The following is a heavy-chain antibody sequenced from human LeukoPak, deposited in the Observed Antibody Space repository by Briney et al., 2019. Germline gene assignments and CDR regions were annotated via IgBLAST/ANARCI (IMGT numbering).Heavy chain of an antibody. D-gene: IGHD6-6*01. CDR1: GGSFSGYY. Sequence: SETLSLTCAVYGGSFSGYYWSWIRQPPGKGLEWIGEINHSGSTYYNPSLKSRVTISVDASKNQFSLRLSSVTAAVTAVYYCARGEYSNSFDPWSQGTLVTVSS. J-gene: IGHJ5*02. V-gene: IGHV4-34*01. CDR2: INHSGST. CDR3: ARGEYSNSFDP.